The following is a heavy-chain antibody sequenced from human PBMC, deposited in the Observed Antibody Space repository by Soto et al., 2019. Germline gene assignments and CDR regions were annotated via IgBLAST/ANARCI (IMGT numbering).Heavy chain of an antibody. CDR3: ARDLVFGESNWFDP. CDR1: GYTFTSYD. V-gene: IGHV1-3*01. J-gene: IGHJ5*02. CDR2: INAGNGNT. D-gene: IGHD3-10*02. Sequence: ASVKVSCKASGYTFTSYDISWVRQAPGQRLEWMGWINAGNGNTKYSQKFQGRVTITRDTSASTAYMELSSLRSEDTAVYYCARDLVFGESNWFDPWGLG.